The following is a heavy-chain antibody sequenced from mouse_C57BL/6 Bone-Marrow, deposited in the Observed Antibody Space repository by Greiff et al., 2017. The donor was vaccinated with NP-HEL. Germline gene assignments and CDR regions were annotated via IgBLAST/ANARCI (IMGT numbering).Heavy chain of an antibody. Sequence: VHVKQSGPELVKPGASVKISCKASGYSFTGYYMNWVKQSPEKSLEWIGEINPSTGGTTYNQKFKAKATLTVDKSSSTAYMQLKSLTSEDSAVYYCARSGYYGSSLDYWGQGTTLTVSS. D-gene: IGHD1-1*01. J-gene: IGHJ2*01. CDR3: ARSGYYGSSLDY. CDR2: INPSTGGT. V-gene: IGHV1-42*01. CDR1: GYSFTGYY.